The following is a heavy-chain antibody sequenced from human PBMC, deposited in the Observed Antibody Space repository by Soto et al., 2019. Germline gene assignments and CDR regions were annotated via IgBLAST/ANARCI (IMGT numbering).Heavy chain of an antibody. V-gene: IGHV4-39*01. D-gene: IGHD5-18*01. Sequence: SETLSLTCTVSGGSISSSSYYWGWIRQPPGKGLEWIGSIYYSGSTYYNPSLKSRVTISVDTSKNQFSLKLSSVTAADTAVYYCASGYSYGPAYYYYGMDVWGQGTTVTVSS. J-gene: IGHJ6*02. CDR1: GGSISSSSYY. CDR3: ASGYSYGPAYYYYGMDV. CDR2: IYYSGST.